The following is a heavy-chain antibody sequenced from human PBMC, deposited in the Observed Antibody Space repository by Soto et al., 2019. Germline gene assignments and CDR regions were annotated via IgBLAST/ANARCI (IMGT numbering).Heavy chain of an antibody. D-gene: IGHD6-13*01. J-gene: IGHJ4*02. CDR3: ASIQWGSSSHIDY. Sequence: EVQLVESGGGLVQPGGSLRLSCAASGFTVSSNYMSWVRQAPGKGLEWVSVIYSGGSTYYADSVKGRFTISRDNSKNTLDLQRTGLRGGDTAVYYWASIQWGSSSHIDYWGQGTLVTVSS. CDR2: IYSGGST. V-gene: IGHV3-66*01. CDR1: GFTVSSNY.